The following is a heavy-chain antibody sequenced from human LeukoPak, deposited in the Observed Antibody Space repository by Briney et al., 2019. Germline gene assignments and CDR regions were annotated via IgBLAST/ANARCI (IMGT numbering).Heavy chain of an antibody. CDR3: ARVAAAYDWYFDL. CDR1: GGSISSYY. J-gene: IGHJ2*01. V-gene: IGHV4-59*01. CDR2: IYYSGST. Sequence: SETLSLTCTVPGGSISSYYWSWIRQPPGKGLDWIGYIYYSGSTNYNPSLKSRVTISVDTSKNQFSLKLSSVTAADTAVYYCARVAAAYDWYFDLWGRGTLVTVSS. D-gene: IGHD6-13*01.